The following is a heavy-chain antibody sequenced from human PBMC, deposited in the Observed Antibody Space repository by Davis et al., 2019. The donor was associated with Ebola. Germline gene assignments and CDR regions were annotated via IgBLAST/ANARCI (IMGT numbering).Heavy chain of an antibody. D-gene: IGHD7-27*01. CDR1: GNTLPSYW. J-gene: IGHJ6*03. CDR3: ARRGWGNYYYMDV. CDR2: IYVGDSDT. V-gene: IGHV5-51*01. Sequence: GESLKISCKHSGNTLPSYWIAWARQMPGKGLEWMGIIYVGDSDTRYSPSFQGQVTISADKSISTAYLQWSSLKASDTAMYYCARRGWGNYYYMDVWGKGTTVTVSS.